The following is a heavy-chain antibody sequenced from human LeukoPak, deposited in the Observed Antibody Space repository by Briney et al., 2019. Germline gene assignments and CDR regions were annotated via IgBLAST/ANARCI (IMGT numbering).Heavy chain of an antibody. V-gene: IGHV4-61*02. CDR3: ARDSGFGELLDDI. CDR2: IYTSGST. Sequence: SETLSLTCTVSGGSISSGSYYWSWIRQPAGKGLEWIGRIYTSGSTNYNPSLKSRVTISVDTSKNQFSLKLSSVTAADTAVYYCARDSGFGELLDDIWGQGTMVTVSS. J-gene: IGHJ3*02. CDR1: GGSISSGSYY. D-gene: IGHD3-10*01.